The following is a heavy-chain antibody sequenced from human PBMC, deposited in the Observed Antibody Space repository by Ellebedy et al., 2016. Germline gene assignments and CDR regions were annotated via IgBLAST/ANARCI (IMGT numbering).Heavy chain of an antibody. Sequence: SETLSLTXTVSGGSISSSSYYWGWIRQPPGKGLEWIGSIYYSVSTYYNPSLKSRVTISVDTSKNQFSLKLSSVTAADTAVYYCASLGYCSSTSCYPRNYYMDVWGKGTTVTVSS. J-gene: IGHJ6*03. CDR3: ASLGYCSSTSCYPRNYYMDV. CDR2: IYYSVST. V-gene: IGHV4-39*01. D-gene: IGHD2-2*01. CDR1: GGSISSSSYY.